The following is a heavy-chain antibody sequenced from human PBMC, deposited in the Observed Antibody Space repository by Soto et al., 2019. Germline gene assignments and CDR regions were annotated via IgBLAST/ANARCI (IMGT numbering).Heavy chain of an antibody. CDR1: GGTFRNYA. D-gene: IGHD3-22*01. CDR3: ARVPPGEHFVLNYYPYGMDV. CDR2: IIPRFGES. Sequence: QVQLVQSVAEVNKPGSSVKVFCKASGGTFRNYAISWVRQAPGQGLEWMGGIIPRFGESDYAQKFQGRVRITADGPTSTAYMELSSLRSEDTAVYYCARVPPGEHFVLNYYPYGMDVWGQGTTVIVSS. V-gene: IGHV1-69*01. J-gene: IGHJ6*02.